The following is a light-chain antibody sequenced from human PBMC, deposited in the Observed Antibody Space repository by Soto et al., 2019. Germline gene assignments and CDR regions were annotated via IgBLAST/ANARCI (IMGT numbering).Light chain of an antibody. CDR1: TSNIGRST. Sequence: QSVLTQPPSASGTPGQRVTISCSGSTSNIGRSTVSWYQQFPGAAPKLLIYSNTQRPLGVPVRFSGSKSDTSASLAISGLQSEDEADYYCATWNDGVFVFGIGTKVNVL. J-gene: IGLJ1*01. CDR2: SNT. V-gene: IGLV1-44*01. CDR3: ATWNDGVFV.